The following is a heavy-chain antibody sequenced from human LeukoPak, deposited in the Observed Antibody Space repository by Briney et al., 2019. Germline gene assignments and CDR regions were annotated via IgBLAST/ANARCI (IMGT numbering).Heavy chain of an antibody. CDR2: ISWNSKMI. J-gene: IGHJ6*04. CDR1: GFTFDDYA. CDR3: ARDLAAWDV. V-gene: IGHV3-9*01. Sequence: GGSLRLSCAASGFTFDDYAVHWVRQVPGKGLEWVSGISWNSKMIDYADSVKGRFTISRDNAKNTLYLQMNSLRAEDTAVYYCARDLAAWDVWGKGTTVTVSS.